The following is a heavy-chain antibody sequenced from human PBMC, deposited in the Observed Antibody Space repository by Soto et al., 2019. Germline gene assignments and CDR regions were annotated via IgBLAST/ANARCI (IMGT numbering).Heavy chain of an antibody. Sequence: SETLSLTCAVYGGSFIGDHWTWIRQPPGKGLEWIGEVNHSGSTNYNPSLKSRVTMSVDTSKNQISLKVKSVTAADTAVYYCARRYCSTTSCLAGFDPWGRGTLVTVSS. CDR1: GGSFIGDH. J-gene: IGHJ5*02. CDR3: ARRYCSTTSCLAGFDP. CDR2: VNHSGST. V-gene: IGHV4-34*01. D-gene: IGHD2-2*01.